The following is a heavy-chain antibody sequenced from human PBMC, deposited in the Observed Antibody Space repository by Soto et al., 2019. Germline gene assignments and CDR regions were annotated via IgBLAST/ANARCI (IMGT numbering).Heavy chain of an antibody. CDR2: VSGSGDST. CDR1: GFTLSEYG. V-gene: IGHV3-23*01. J-gene: IGHJ4*02. D-gene: IGHD3-10*01. CDR3: ATSNYGERD. Sequence: ELQVLESGGGLVQPGGSLRLTCAASGFTLSEYGTSWVRQAPGKGLEWVSFVSGSGDSTYYTDSVKGRFTISRDSSKNTECLQMNSLRAEDTAVYYCATSNYGERDWGQGTLVTVSS.